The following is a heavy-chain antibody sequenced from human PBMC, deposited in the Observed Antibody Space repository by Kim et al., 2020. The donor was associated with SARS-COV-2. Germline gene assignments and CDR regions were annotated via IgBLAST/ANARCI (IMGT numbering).Heavy chain of an antibody. CDR1: GYTFTSYY. CDR3: LRARGYYGGSDY. V-gene: IGHV1-46*01. CDR2: INLSGGST. Sequence: ASVKVSCKASGYTFTSYYMNWVRQAPGQGLEWMGIINLSGGSTTYAQKFQGRVTMTSDTSTSTVYMELSSLRSEDTAVYYCLRARGYYGGSDYWGQGTLVTVSS. D-gene: IGHD3-10*01. J-gene: IGHJ4*02.